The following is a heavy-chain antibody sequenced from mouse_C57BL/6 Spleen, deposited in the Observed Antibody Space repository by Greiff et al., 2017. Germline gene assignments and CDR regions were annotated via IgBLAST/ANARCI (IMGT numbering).Heavy chain of an antibody. Sequence: QVQLQQPGAELVRPGTSVKLSCKASGYTFTSYWMHWVKQRPGQGLEWIGVIDPSDSYTNYNQKFKGKATLTVDTSSSTAYMQLSSLTSEDSAVYYCARGGSNPWYFDVGGTGSTVTVSS. V-gene: IGHV1-59*01. J-gene: IGHJ1*03. D-gene: IGHD1-1*01. CDR3: ARGGSNPWYFDV. CDR1: GYTFTSYW. CDR2: IDPSDSYT.